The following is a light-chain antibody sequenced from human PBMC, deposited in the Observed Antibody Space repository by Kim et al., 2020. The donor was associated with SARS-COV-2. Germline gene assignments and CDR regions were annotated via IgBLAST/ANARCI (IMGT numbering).Light chain of an antibody. Sequence: ASTGDRVTITCRTSQNISSYLAWYQQKPGKAPKLLIYAASTLQTGVPSTFTGNGSGTDFTLTISCPQSEDFATYYCQQYYSYPLTFGGGTKVDIK. CDR2: AAS. J-gene: IGKJ4*01. V-gene: IGKV1-8*01. CDR1: QNISSY. CDR3: QQYYSYPLT.